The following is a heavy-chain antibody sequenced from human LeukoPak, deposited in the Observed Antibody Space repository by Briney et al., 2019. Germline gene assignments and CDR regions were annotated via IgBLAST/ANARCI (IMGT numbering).Heavy chain of an antibody. CDR2: INPNSGGT. V-gene: IGHV1-2*02. CDR1: GYTFTGYY. CDR3: ASAPGTTGEFDY. J-gene: IGHJ4*02. D-gene: IGHD1-1*01. Sequence: GASVKVSRKASGYTFTGYYMHLVRQAPGQGLEWMGWINPNSGGTNYAQKFQGRVTMTRDTSISTAYMELSRLRSDDTAVYYCASAPGTTGEFDYWGQGTLVTVSS.